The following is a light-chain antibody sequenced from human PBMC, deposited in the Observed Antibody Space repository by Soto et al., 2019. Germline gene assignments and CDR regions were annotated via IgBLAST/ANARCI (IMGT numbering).Light chain of an antibody. CDR3: QQYDSYSVRT. V-gene: IGKV1-5*03. CDR1: QTITTS. J-gene: IGKJ1*01. Sequence: DIQMTQSPSTLSASVGDGVTITCRASQTITTSLAWYQQKPGKAPTLLIYKASSLESGVPSRFSGSGSGTEFTLTISSLQPDDFATYDCQQYDSYSVRTFGQGTKVEI. CDR2: KAS.